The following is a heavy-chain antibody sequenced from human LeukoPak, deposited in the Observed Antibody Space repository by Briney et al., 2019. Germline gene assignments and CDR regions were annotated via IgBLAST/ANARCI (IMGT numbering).Heavy chain of an antibody. D-gene: IGHD3-3*01. CDR2: IYYSGST. V-gene: IGHV4-31*03. J-gene: IGHJ4*02. Sequence: TLSLTCTVSGGSINSGGYYWTWIRQHPGKGLEWIGYIYYSGSTYYNPSLKSRVTISLDTPKNQFSLKLSSVTAADTAVYYCARGYDQYYFDYWGQGTLVTVSS. CDR1: GGSINSGGYY. CDR3: ARGYDQYYFDY.